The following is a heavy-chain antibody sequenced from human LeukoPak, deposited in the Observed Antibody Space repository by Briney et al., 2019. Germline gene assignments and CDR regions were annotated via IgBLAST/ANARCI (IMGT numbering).Heavy chain of an antibody. V-gene: IGHV3-48*03. CDR3: ARDWDTAMVY. J-gene: IGHJ4*02. D-gene: IGHD5-18*01. CDR1: GFTFSSYE. Sequence: GGSLRLSCAASGFTFSSYEMNWVRQAPGKGLEWVSYISSSGSTIYYADSVKGRFTISRDNSKNTLYLQMNSLRAEDTAVYYCARDWDTAMVYWGQGTLVTVSS. CDR2: ISSSGSTI.